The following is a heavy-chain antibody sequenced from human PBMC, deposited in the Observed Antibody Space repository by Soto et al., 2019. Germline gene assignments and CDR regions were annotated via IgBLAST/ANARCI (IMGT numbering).Heavy chain of an antibody. V-gene: IGHV3-48*01. CDR2: ISSSSSTI. Sequence: EVQLVESGGGLVQPGGSLRLSCAASGFTFSSYSMNWVRQAPGKGLEWVSYISSSSSTIYYADSVKGRFTISRDNAKNSLYLQMNSLRAEDTAVYYCARDSNYDYIWGSYRINYYYYMDVWGKGTTVTVSS. J-gene: IGHJ6*03. D-gene: IGHD3-16*02. CDR1: GFTFSSYS. CDR3: ARDSNYDYIWGSYRINYYYYMDV.